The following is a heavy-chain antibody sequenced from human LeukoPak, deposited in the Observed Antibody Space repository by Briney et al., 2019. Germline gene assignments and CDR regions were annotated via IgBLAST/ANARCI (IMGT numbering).Heavy chain of an antibody. CDR2: TYYRSKWYN. Sequence: SQTLSLTCAISGDIFSSNNAAWNWIRQSPSRGLEWLGRTYYRSKWYNDYAVSVKIRITINPDTSKNQFSLQLNSVTPEDTAVYYCARDPFVDSDWFGPWGQGTLVTVSS. D-gene: IGHD2-21*01. J-gene: IGHJ5*02. CDR3: ARDPFVDSDWFGP. CDR1: GDIFSSNNAA. V-gene: IGHV6-1*01.